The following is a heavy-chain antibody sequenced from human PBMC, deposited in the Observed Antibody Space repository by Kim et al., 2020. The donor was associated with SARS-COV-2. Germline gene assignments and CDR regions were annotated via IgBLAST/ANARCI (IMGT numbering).Heavy chain of an antibody. J-gene: IGHJ4*02. Sequence: DGSEKYYVDSVKGRFTISRDNAKNSLYLQMNSLSVEDTAVYYCERLRGGYWGQGTLVTLSS. V-gene: IGHV3-7*03. D-gene: IGHD3-16*01. CDR3: ERLRGGY. CDR2: DGSEK.